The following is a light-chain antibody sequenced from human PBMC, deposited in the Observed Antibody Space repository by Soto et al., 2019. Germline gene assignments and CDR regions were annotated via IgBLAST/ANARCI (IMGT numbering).Light chain of an antibody. Sequence: EIVLTQSPATLSLSPGERATLSCKASQSVSSYLAWYQQKPGQAPRLLIYDASNRATGIPARFSGSGSGTDCTLTISSLEPEDVSVYYCQQRSNWPSTLGQGTRLEI. CDR3: QQRSNWPST. V-gene: IGKV3-11*01. CDR2: DAS. J-gene: IGKJ5*01. CDR1: QSVSSY.